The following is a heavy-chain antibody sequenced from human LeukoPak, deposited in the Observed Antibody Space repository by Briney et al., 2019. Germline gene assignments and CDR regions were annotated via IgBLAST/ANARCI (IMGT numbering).Heavy chain of an antibody. Sequence: PGGSLRLSCAASGFPFSSYGMAWGRQAPGKGLECMAVISNDGTRKYYADSVKGRFTISRDNSKNTLYLQMNSLRVEDMAVYYCAKDLTELTLALNCWGQGTLVTVSS. CDR3: AKDLTELTLALNC. CDR1: GFPFSSYG. V-gene: IGHV3-30*18. CDR2: ISNDGTRK. D-gene: IGHD3-9*01. J-gene: IGHJ4*02.